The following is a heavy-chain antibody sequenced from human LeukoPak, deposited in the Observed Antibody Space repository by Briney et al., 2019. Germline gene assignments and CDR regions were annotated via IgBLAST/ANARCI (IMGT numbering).Heavy chain of an antibody. Sequence: GGSLRLSCAASGFTVSSNYMSWVRQAPGKGLEWVSVIYSGGSTYYADSVKGRFTISRDNSKDTLYLQMNSLRAEDTAVHYCARGRYDSSGYYYYFDYWGQGTLVTVSS. J-gene: IGHJ4*02. CDR3: ARGRYDSSGYYYYFDY. V-gene: IGHV3-66*02. D-gene: IGHD3-22*01. CDR1: GFTVSSNY. CDR2: IYSGGST.